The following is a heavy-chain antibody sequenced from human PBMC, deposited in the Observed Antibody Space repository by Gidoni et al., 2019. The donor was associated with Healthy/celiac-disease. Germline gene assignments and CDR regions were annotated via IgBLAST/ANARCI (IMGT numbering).Heavy chain of an antibody. D-gene: IGHD2-21*02. Sequence: QVQLQESGPGLVKPSETLSLTCTVSGGAISSYYWSWIRQPPGKGLEWIGYIYYSGSTNYNPSLKSRVTISVDTSKNQFSLKLSSVTAADTAVYYCASGYCGGDCRGGFDYWGQGTLVTVSS. CDR3: ASGYCGGDCRGGFDY. J-gene: IGHJ4*02. V-gene: IGHV4-59*08. CDR1: GGAISSYY. CDR2: IYYSGST.